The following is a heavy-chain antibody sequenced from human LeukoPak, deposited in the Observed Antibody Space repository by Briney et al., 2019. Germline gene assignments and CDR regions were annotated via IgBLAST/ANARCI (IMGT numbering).Heavy chain of an antibody. D-gene: IGHD4-11*01. CDR3: AKDTSPLQTPSPFDY. CDR1: GFTFSSYG. J-gene: IGHJ4*02. V-gene: IGHV3-30*18. CDR2: ISYDGSNK. Sequence: PGGSLRLSCAASGFTFSSYGMHWVRQAPGKGLEWVAVISYDGSNKYYADSVKGRFTISRDNSKNTLYLQMNSLRAEDTAVYYCAKDTSPLQTPSPFDYWGQGTLVTVSS.